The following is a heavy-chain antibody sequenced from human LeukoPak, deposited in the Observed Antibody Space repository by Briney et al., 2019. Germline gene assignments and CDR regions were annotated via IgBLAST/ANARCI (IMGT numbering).Heavy chain of an antibody. CDR3: AKDYRADGFNDTDY. V-gene: IGHV3-23*01. CDR2: IVGNGRTA. D-gene: IGHD5-24*01. Sequence: GGSLRLSCAASGFTFSNYAINWVRQAPGKGLEWVSIIVGNGRTAYSDSAKGRFTISRDNSKNTVHLQMDNLRAEDTAVYYCAKDYRADGFNDTDYWGQGTQVTVSS. J-gene: IGHJ4*02. CDR1: GFTFSNYA.